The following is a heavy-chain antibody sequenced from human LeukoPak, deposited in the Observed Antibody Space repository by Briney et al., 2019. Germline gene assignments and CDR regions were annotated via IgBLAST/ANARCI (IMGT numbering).Heavy chain of an antibody. CDR3: AKVSSYCSGGSCSITFYYYYGMDV. CDR2: IGTAGDT. V-gene: IGHV3-13*01. J-gene: IGHJ6*02. CDR1: GFTFSSYD. Sequence: GGSLRLSCAASGFTFSSYDMHWVRQATGKGLEWVSAIGTAGDTYYADSVKGRFTISRDNSKNTLYLQMNSLRAEDTAVYYCAKVSSYCSGGSCSITFYYYYGMDVWGQGTTVTVSS. D-gene: IGHD2-15*01.